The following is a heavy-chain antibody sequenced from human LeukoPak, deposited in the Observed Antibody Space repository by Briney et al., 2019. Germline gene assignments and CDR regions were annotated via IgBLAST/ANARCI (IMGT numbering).Heavy chain of an antibody. J-gene: IGHJ4*01. CDR1: GYTFTSYD. Sequence: ASVKVSCKASGYTFTSYDINWVRQATGQGLEWMGWMNPNSGNTGYARKFQGRVTMTRNTSISTDYMELSSLRSEDTAVYYCARVLRSSGGSYPSRYWGHGTLVTVSS. V-gene: IGHV1-8*01. CDR3: ARVLRSSGGSYPSRY. D-gene: IGHD2-15*01. CDR2: MNPNSGNT.